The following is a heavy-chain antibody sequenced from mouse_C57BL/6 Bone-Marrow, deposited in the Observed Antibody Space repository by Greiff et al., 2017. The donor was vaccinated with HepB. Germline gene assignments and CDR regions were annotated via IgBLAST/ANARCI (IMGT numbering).Heavy chain of an antibody. V-gene: IGHV14-3*01. CDR1: GFNIKNTY. J-gene: IGHJ1*03. Sequence: EVKVVESVAELVRPGASVKLSCTASGFNIKNTYMHWVKQRPEQGLEWIGRIDPANGNTKYAPKFQGKATITADTSSNTAYLQLSSLTSEDTAIYYCARRGTTVVATRYFDVWGTGTTVTVSS. CDR2: IDPANGNT. D-gene: IGHD1-1*01. CDR3: ARRGTTVVATRYFDV.